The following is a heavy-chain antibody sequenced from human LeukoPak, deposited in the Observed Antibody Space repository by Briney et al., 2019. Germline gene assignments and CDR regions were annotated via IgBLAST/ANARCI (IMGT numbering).Heavy chain of an antibody. Sequence: GASVKVSCKASGYTFNSYGISWVRQAPGQGLEWMGSISAYNGNTNYAQKLQGRVTMTTDTSTSTAYMELRSLRSDDTAVYYCARDKERGYYGSGSYSAEYNWFDPWGQGTLVTVSS. J-gene: IGHJ5*02. CDR1: GYTFNSYG. CDR3: ARDKERGYYGSGSYSAEYNWFDP. V-gene: IGHV1-18*01. CDR2: ISAYNGNT. D-gene: IGHD3-10*01.